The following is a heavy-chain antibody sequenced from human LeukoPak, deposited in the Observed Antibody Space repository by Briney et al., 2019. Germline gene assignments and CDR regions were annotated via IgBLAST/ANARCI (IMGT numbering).Heavy chain of an antibody. D-gene: IGHD6-25*01. J-gene: IGHJ4*02. V-gene: IGHV1-69*13. Sequence: ASVKVSCKASGGTFSSYPISWVRQAPGQGLEWMGGIIPIFGTANYAQNFQGRVTITADESTSTAYMELSSLRSEDTAVYYCARDLGIAAASEWGQGTLVTVSS. CDR1: GGTFSSYP. CDR2: IIPIFGTA. CDR3: ARDLGIAAASE.